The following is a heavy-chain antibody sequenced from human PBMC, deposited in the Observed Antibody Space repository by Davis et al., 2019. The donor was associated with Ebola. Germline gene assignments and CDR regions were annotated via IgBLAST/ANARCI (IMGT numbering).Heavy chain of an antibody. CDR1: GFTVSSNY. V-gene: IGHV3-23*01. CDR3: AKEAAHCSGGSCLPYYYYYGMDV. D-gene: IGHD2-15*01. Sequence: GESLKISCAASGFTVSSNYMTWVRQAPGKGLEWVSAISGSGGSTYYADSVKGRFTISRDNSKNTLYLQMNSLRAEDTAVYYCAKEAAHCSGGSCLPYYYYYGMDVWGQGTTVTVSS. CDR2: ISGSGGST. J-gene: IGHJ6*02.